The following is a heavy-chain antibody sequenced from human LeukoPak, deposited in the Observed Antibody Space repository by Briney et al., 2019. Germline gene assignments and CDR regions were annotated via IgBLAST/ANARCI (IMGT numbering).Heavy chain of an antibody. CDR2: INWNGGST. J-gene: IGHJ4*02. CDR1: GFTFDDYG. CDR3: ARDPGYSGYDFPDY. V-gene: IGHV3-20*04. Sequence: RPGGSLRLSCAASGFTFDDYGMSWVRQAPGKGLEWVSGINWNGGSTGYADSVKGRFTISRDNAKNFLYPQMNSLRAEDTALYYCARDPGYSGYDFPDYWGQGTLVTVSS. D-gene: IGHD5-12*01.